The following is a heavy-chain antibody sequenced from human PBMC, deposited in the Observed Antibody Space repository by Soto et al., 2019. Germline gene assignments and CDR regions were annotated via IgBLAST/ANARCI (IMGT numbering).Heavy chain of an antibody. CDR1: GGSISGSY. CDR2: VYYTGST. CDR3: ARSVAVPGAHTDY. Sequence: SETLSLTCSVSGGSISGSYWSWIRQSPGKGLEWLGYVYYTGSTNYSPSLRSRVSISVDTSKNEFSLRLSSVTAADTAVYFCARSVAVPGAHTDYWGQGTQVTVSS. J-gene: IGHJ4*02. D-gene: IGHD6-19*01. V-gene: IGHV4-59*01.